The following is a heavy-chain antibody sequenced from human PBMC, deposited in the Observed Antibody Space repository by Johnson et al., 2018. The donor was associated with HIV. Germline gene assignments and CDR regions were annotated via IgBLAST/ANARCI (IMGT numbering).Heavy chain of an antibody. J-gene: IGHJ3*02. V-gene: IGHV3-30*04. CDR1: GFRFSTYA. Sequence: QMLLVESGGGVVQPGRSLRLSCAASGFRFSTYALHWVRQTPGKGLAWVAVISYDGSNKYYADSVQGRFTISRDNSKNTLYLLMNSLKTDDTAVYYCTTGPVGATKGGGAFDIWGLGTMVTVSS. D-gene: IGHD1-26*01. CDR2: ISYDGSNK. CDR3: TTGPVGATKGGGAFDI.